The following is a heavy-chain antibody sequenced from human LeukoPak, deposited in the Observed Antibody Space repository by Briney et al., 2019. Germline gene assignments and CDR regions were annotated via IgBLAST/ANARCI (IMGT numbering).Heavy chain of an antibody. CDR3: ARDTVAGTAYYYYMDV. Sequence: SETLSLTCTVSGGSISSYYWSWIRQPPGKGLEWIGYIYYSGSTNYNPSLKSRVTISVDTSKNQFSLKLSSVTAADTAVYYCARDTVAGTAYYYYMDVWGKGTTVTVSS. CDR2: IYYSGST. J-gene: IGHJ6*03. CDR1: GGSISSYY. D-gene: IGHD6-19*01. V-gene: IGHV4-59*01.